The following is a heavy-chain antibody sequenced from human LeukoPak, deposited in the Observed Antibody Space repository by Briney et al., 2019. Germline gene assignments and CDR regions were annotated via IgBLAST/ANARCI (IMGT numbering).Heavy chain of an antibody. Sequence: PGGSLRLSCEASGFAFSNFAISWVRQAPGKGLEWISSISGSGGSIYSADSMKGRFTISRDNSRNRLYLQMNSLRAEDTAVYYCAKGRYISGWLFDSWGQGTLVTVSS. CDR3: AKGRYISGWLFDS. V-gene: IGHV3-23*01. D-gene: IGHD6-19*01. CDR2: ISGSGGSI. J-gene: IGHJ4*02. CDR1: GFAFSNFA.